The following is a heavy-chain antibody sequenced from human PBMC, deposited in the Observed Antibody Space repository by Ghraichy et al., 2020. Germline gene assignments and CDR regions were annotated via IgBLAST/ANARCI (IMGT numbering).Heavy chain of an antibody. CDR2: ISSSSSTI. Sequence: GGSLRLSCAASGFTFSSYSMNWVRQAPGKGLEWVSYISSSSSTIYYADSVKGRFTISRDNAKNSLYLQMNSLRAEDTAVYYCAREGYYDSSGYPSDYWGQGTLVTVSS. V-gene: IGHV3-48*01. CDR1: GFTFSSYS. J-gene: IGHJ4*02. D-gene: IGHD3-22*01. CDR3: AREGYYDSSGYPSDY.